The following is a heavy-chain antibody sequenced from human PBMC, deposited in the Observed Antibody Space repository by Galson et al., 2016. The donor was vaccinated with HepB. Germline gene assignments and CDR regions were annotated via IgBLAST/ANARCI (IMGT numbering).Heavy chain of an antibody. D-gene: IGHD2-21*02. Sequence: SLRLSCAASGFTFSDYGMSWVRQAPGKGLEWVSGISDSGGAIYYADSVKGRFTMSIDNSRNTLYLQMNGLRAADTAIYYCVKRRDVADDAFDKWGQGTMVTVSS. CDR1: GFTFSDYG. CDR2: ISDSGGAI. V-gene: IGHV3-23*01. J-gene: IGHJ3*02. CDR3: VKRRDVADDAFDK.